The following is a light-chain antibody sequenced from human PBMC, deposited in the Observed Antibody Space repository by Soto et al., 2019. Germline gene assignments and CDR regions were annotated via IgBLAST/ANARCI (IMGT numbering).Light chain of an antibody. CDR2: DAS. J-gene: IGKJ2*01. V-gene: IGKV1-5*01. CDR1: QSISTS. CDR3: QQYNSDYT. Sequence: DIQMTQSPSTLSASVGDRVTITCRASQSISTSLAWYQQKPGKAPKFLIYDASSLESGVPSRFSGSGSGTEFTLTISSLRPDDFGSYYCQQYNSDYTFGQGTKVDIK.